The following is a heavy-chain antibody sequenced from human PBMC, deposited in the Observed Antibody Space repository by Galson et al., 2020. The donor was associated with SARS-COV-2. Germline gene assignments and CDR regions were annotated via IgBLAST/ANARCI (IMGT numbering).Heavy chain of an antibody. D-gene: IGHD3-10*01. V-gene: IGHV3-23*01. Sequence: GGSLRLSCAASGFTFSSYAMSWVRQAPGKGLEWVSAISGSGGSTYYADSVKGRFTISRDNSKNTLYLQMNSLRAEDTAVYYCAKVRGITMVQGVIGYWGQGTLVTVSS. CDR3: AKVRGITMVQGVIGY. J-gene: IGHJ4*02. CDR2: ISGSGGST. CDR1: GFTFSSYA.